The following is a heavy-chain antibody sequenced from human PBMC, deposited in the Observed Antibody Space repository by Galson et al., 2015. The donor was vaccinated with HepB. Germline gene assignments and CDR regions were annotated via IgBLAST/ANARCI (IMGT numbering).Heavy chain of an antibody. D-gene: IGHD4-23*01. CDR1: GFSLSDYY. Sequence: LRLSCAASGFSLSDYYMTWIRQAPGKGLEWISYISSSGTYTNYADSVKGRFTISRDNAKNSLYLQMNSLRAEDTAVYYCARDETTVINGFDYWGQGTLVTVSS. J-gene: IGHJ4*02. V-gene: IGHV3-11*05. CDR3: ARDETTVINGFDY. CDR2: ISSSGTYT.